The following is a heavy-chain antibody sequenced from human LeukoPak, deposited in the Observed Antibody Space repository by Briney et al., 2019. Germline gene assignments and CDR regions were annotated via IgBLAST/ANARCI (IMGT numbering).Heavy chain of an antibody. CDR1: GYTFTSYG. V-gene: IGHV1-18*01. Sequence: GASVKVSCKASGYTFTSYGISWVRQAPGQGLEWMGWISAYNGNTNYAQMLQGKVTMTTDTSTRTAYMELRSLRSDDTAVYYCARDVPYSSSWYLNAFDIWGQGTMVTVSS. D-gene: IGHD6-13*01. CDR3: ARDVPYSSSWYLNAFDI. CDR2: ISAYNGNT. J-gene: IGHJ3*02.